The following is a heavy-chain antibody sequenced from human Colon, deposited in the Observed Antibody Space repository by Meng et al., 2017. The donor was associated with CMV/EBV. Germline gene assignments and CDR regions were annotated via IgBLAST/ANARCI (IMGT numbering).Heavy chain of an antibody. J-gene: IGHJ4*02. CDR3: ARGRGTKLLFDY. Sequence: QLQESGAGLVKPSATLSPTCTVSGGSISTSNYYWGWIRQPPGKGLEWIGSIYYGGKTYYNPSLESRVSISVDTSQNQFSLRLSSVTAADSAVYFRARGRGTKLLFDYWGQGTLVTVSS. V-gene: IGHV4-39*07. CDR1: GGSISTSNYY. D-gene: IGHD3-16*01. CDR2: IYYGGKT.